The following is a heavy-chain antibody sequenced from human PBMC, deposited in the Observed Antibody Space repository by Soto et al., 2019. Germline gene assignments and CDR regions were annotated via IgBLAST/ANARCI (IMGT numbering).Heavy chain of an antibody. CDR3: ARVGRSYYYYYGMDV. CDR1: GFTFSSYS. Sequence: GGSLRLSCAASGFTFSSYSMNWVRQAPGKGLEWVSSISSSSSYIYYADSVKGRFTIPRDNAKNSLYLQMNSLRAEDTAVYYCARVGRSYYYYYGMDVWGQGTTVTVSS. V-gene: IGHV3-21*01. CDR2: ISSSSSYI. J-gene: IGHJ6*02.